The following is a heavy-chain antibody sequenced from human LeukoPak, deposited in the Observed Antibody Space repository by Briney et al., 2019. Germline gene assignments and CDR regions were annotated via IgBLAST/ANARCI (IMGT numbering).Heavy chain of an antibody. CDR2: INHSGST. CDR1: GGSFSGYY. D-gene: IGHD3-22*01. CDR3: ARGLAVEHYYYDSSDYRNQDPREGPTPLDP. V-gene: IGHV4-34*01. J-gene: IGHJ5*02. Sequence: SETLSLTCAVYGGSFSGYYWSWIRQPPGKGLEWIGEINHSGSTNYNPSLKSRVTISVDTSKNQFSLKLSSVTAADTAVYYCARGLAVEHYYYDSSDYRNQDPREGPTPLDPWGQGTLVTVSS.